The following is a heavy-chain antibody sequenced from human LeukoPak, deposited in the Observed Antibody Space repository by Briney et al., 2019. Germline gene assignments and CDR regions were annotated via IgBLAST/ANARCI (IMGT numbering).Heavy chain of an antibody. Sequence: SRTLSLTCTVSGGSISSGGYYWSWIRQHQGKGLEWIGYIYYSGSTYYNPSLKSRVTISVDTSKNQFSLKLSSVTAADTAVYYCAREPDIVVVPAASQAFDIWGQGTMVTVSS. V-gene: IGHV4-31*03. CDR1: GGSISSGGYY. CDR3: AREPDIVVVPAASQAFDI. J-gene: IGHJ3*02. CDR2: IYYSGST. D-gene: IGHD2-2*01.